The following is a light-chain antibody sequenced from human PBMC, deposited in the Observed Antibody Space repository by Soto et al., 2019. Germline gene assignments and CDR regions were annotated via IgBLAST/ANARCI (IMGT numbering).Light chain of an antibody. J-gene: IGLJ2*01. Sequence: QSVLTQPPSASGTPGQRVTISCSGSSSNIGSNTVHWYQQFPGTAPKLLIYSNNQRPSGVPDRYSGSKSGTSASLAISGLQSEDEADYYGAAWDDSLNGPGNVVFGGGTQLTVL. CDR1: SSNIGSNT. V-gene: IGLV1-44*01. CDR2: SNN. CDR3: AAWDDSLNGPGNVV.